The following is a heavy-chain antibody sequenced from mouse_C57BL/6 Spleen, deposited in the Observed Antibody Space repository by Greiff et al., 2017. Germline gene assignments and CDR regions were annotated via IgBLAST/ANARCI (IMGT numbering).Heavy chain of an antibody. V-gene: IGHV1-72*01. CDR2: IDPNSGGT. CDR3: ARGDYGSSYDY. J-gene: IGHJ2*01. D-gene: IGHD1-1*01. CDR1: GYTFTSYW. Sequence: QVHVKQSGAELVKPGASVKLSCKASGYTFTSYWMHWVKQRPGRGLEWIGRIDPNSGGTTYNEKFKSKATLTVDKHSSTAYMQLRRLTSEDSAVYYCARGDYGSSYDYWGQGTTLTVSS.